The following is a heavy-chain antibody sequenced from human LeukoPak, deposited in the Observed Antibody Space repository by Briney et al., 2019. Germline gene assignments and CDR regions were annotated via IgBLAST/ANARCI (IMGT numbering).Heavy chain of an antibody. V-gene: IGHV3-30*02. CDR2: IRYDGGNK. D-gene: IGHD1-26*01. CDR1: GFTFSSYG. CDR3: ANGIVGATTGDY. Sequence: PGGPLRLSCAASGFTFSSYGMHWVRQAPGKGLEWVAFIRYDGGNKYYADSVKGRFTISRDNSKNTLYLQMNSLRAEDTAVYYCANGIVGATTGDYWGQGTLVTVSS. J-gene: IGHJ4*02.